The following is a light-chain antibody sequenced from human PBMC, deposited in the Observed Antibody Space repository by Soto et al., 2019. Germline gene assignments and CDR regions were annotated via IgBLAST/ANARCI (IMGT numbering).Light chain of an antibody. J-gene: IGLJ1*01. CDR2: EVS. CDR1: TSDVGGYNL. Sequence: QSVISQPATVSGSPGNSITISCSGTTSDVGGYNLVSWYQQHPDKAPKLLIYEVSQRPSGVSRRFSGSKSGNTATLTISGVQPEDEADYFCCSYATSYFLFGTGTKVTVL. V-gene: IGLV2-23*02. CDR3: CSYATSYFL.